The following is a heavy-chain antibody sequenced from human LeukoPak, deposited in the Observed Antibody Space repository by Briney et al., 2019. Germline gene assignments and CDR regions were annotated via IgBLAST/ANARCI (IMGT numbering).Heavy chain of an antibody. V-gene: IGHV1-2*02. D-gene: IGHD5-12*01. CDR2: INPNGGGT. J-gene: IGHJ5*02. Sequence: ASVKVSCKASGYTFTGYYMHWVRQAPGQGLEWMGWINPNGGGTNYAQKFQGRVTMTRDTSISTAYMELSRLRSDDTAVYYCARSGGYSNWFDPWGQGTLVTVSS. CDR1: GYTFTGYY. CDR3: ARSGGYSNWFDP.